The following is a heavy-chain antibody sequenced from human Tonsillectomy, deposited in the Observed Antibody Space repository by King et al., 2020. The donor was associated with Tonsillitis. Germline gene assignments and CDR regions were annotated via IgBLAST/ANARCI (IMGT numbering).Heavy chain of an antibody. V-gene: IGHV1-69*01. D-gene: IGHD3-10*01. CDR1: GGTFSSYA. CDR3: ARPGGVRSTAGYDY. CDR2: IVPIFGTS. J-gene: IGHJ4*02. Sequence: VQLVESGAEVKKPGSSVKVSCQASGGTFSSYAMNWVRQAPGHGLEWIGGIVPIFGTSNYAQKFQGRVTITADEDTSTAYMELSSLRSEDSAVYYCARPGGVRSTAGYDYWGQGTLITVSS.